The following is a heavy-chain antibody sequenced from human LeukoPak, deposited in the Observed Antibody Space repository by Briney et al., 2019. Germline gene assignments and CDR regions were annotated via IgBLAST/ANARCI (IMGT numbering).Heavy chain of an antibody. CDR2: ISSSSRTI. J-gene: IGHJ4*02. CDR3: ARDKSYYDSSGYYSHFDY. Sequence: GGSLRLSCAASGFTFSSYSMNWVRQAPGEGLEWVSYISSSSRTIYYADSVKGRFTISRDNAKNSLYLQMNSLRAEDTAVYYCARDKSYYDSSGYYSHFDYWGQGTLVTVSS. D-gene: IGHD3-22*01. V-gene: IGHV3-48*04. CDR1: GFTFSSYS.